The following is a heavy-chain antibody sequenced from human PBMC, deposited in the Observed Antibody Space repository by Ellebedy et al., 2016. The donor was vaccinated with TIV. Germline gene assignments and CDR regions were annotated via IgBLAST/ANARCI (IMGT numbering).Heavy chain of an antibody. J-gene: IGHJ4*02. V-gene: IGHV3-30*03. Sequence: GESLKISXAASGFTFSTFAMHWVRQAPGKGLEWVATLSYDGSKKYYADSVKGRFTISRDNSKNTLYLQMNSLRAEDTAVYYCARDQPYYDSSGYDYWGQGTLVTVSS. D-gene: IGHD3-22*01. CDR1: GFTFSTFA. CDR2: LSYDGSKK. CDR3: ARDQPYYDSSGYDY.